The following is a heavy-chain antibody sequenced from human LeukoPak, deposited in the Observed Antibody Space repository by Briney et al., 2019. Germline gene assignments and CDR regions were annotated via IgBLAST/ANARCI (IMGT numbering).Heavy chain of an antibody. D-gene: IGHD4-11*01. CDR1: GGSFSGYY. CDR3: ARGPVRDYSNY. CDR2: INHSGST. J-gene: IGHJ4*02. V-gene: IGHV4-34*01. Sequence: PSETLSLTCAVYGGSFSGYYWSWIRQPPGKGLEWIGEINHSGSTNYNPSLKSRLTISLDTSNNQFSLKLSSVTAADTALYYCARGPVRDYSNYWGQGTLVTVSS.